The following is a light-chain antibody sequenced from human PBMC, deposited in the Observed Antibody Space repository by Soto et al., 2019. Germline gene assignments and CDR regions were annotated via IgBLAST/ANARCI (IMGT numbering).Light chain of an antibody. V-gene: IGKV3-11*01. CDR1: QSVNNY. J-gene: IGKJ4*01. Sequence: EIVLTQSPATLSLSPGERATLSCRASQSVNNYLAWYQQKPGQPPRLLIYDASNRAPGIPARFSGSGSGTDFTLTISSLEPEDFAFYYCHQRSKWLTFGGGTKVEIK. CDR2: DAS. CDR3: HQRSKWLT.